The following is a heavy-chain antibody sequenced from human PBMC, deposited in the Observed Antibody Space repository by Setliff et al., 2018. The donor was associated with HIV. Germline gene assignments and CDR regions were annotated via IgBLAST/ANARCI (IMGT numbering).Heavy chain of an antibody. D-gene: IGHD2-15*01. CDR2: ISGSGDST. CDR3: AQDYTATFWEYNWFDP. CDR1: GLTFEYYA. Sequence: GGSLRLFCAAPGLTFEYYAMTWVRQAPGKGLEWVSGISGSGDSTYYAPAVKGRFTISRDSVKNILYLQMNNLRAEDTALYFCAQDYTATFWEYNWFDPWGQGTLVTVSS. V-gene: IGHV3-23*01. J-gene: IGHJ5*02.